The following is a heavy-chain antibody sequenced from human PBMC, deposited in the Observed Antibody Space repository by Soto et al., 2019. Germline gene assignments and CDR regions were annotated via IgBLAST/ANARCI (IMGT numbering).Heavy chain of an antibody. V-gene: IGHV4-30-4*08. CDR2: VHYSGSI. Sequence: QVQLQQSGPGLVKPSQTLSLTCTVSGGSISYEYYHWTWIRQSPGKGLEWIGYVHYSGSIMYNPSFKSRVTISVDTSKNQFSRPLSSVTAADTAVYFCVREDDGGDREYYGLDVWGQGTTVTVSS. J-gene: IGHJ6*02. CDR1: GGSISYEYYH. D-gene: IGHD3-16*01. CDR3: VREDDGGDREYYGLDV.